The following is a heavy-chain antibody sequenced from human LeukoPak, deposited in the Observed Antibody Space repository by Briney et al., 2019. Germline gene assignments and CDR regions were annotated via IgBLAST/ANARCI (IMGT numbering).Heavy chain of an antibody. CDR2: IRYDGSNK. D-gene: IGHD3-10*01. V-gene: IGHV3-30*02. CDR3: AKEETIITYYYGSGIDY. Sequence: GGSLRLSCAASGFTFSSYGMHWVRQAPGKGLEWVAFIRYDGSNKYYADSVKGRFTISRDNSKNTLYLQMNSLRAEDTAVYYCAKEETIITYYYGSGIDYWGQGTLVTVSS. J-gene: IGHJ4*02. CDR1: GFTFSSYG.